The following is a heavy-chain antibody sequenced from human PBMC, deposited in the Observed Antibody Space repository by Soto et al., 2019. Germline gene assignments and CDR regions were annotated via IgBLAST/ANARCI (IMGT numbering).Heavy chain of an antibody. V-gene: IGHV3-64D*08. CDR2: ISSNGGST. Sequence: GESLKISCSASGFTFSSYGMHWVRQAPGKGLEYVSAISSNGGSTYYADSVKGRFTISRDNSKNTLYLQMSSLRAEDTAVYFCVKNGGYGIFYYYGMDVWGQGTTVTVSS. CDR1: GFTFSSYG. D-gene: IGHD6-25*01. J-gene: IGHJ6*02. CDR3: VKNGGYGIFYYYGMDV.